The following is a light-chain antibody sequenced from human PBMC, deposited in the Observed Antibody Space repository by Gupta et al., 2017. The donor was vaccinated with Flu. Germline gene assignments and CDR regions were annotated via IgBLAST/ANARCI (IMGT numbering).Light chain of an antibody. Sequence: EIVLTQSPATLSLSPGERATLSCRASQSISDLLAWYQQKPGQSPRLFIYQASNRAAGIPARFSGSGSGTDFTLTINSLEPEDFAVYYCQQGSNWPFTFGPGTKLDI. CDR2: QAS. CDR3: QQGSNWPFT. J-gene: IGKJ3*01. CDR1: QSISDL. V-gene: IGKV3-11*01.